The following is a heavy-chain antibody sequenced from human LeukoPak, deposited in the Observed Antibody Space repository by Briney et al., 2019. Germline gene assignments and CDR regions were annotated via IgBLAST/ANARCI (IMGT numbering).Heavy chain of an antibody. D-gene: IGHD4-23*01. Sequence: PWETLSLTSAVSGGSISSSNWWSWVRQPPGKGLEWIGEMYHSGSTNYNPSLKSRVTISVDKSKNQFSLKLRSVTAAETAVYYCARDSRLTYYGGNSGGAFDIWGQGTMVTVSS. CDR2: MYHSGST. J-gene: IGHJ3*02. CDR1: GGSISSSNW. V-gene: IGHV4-4*02. CDR3: ARDSRLTYYGGNSGGAFDI.